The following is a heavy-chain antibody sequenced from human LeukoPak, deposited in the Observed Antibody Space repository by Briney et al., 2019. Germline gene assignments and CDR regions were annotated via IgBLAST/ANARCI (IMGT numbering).Heavy chain of an antibody. CDR1: GFTVSSNY. Sequence: GGSLRLSCAASGFTVSSNYMSWVRQAPGKGLEWVSVIYSGGSTHYADSVKGRFTISRDNSKNTLYLQMNSLRAEDTAVYYCAKSPSYYYDSSGYYPPFDYWGQGTLVTVSS. CDR3: AKSPSYYYDSSGYYPPFDY. J-gene: IGHJ4*02. CDR2: IYSGGST. V-gene: IGHV3-53*01. D-gene: IGHD3-22*01.